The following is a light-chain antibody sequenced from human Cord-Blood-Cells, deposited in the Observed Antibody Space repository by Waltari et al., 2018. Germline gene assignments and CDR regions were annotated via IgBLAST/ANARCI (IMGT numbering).Light chain of an antibody. V-gene: IGLV9-49*01. CDR3: GADHGSGSNFVWV. Sequence: QPVLTQPPSASASLGAPVTLTCTLRRAHSNYKVDWYQQRPGKGPRFVMRVGTGGIVGSKGDGIPDRFSVLGSGMNRYLTIKNIQEEDESDYHCGADHGSGSNFVWVFGGGTKLTVL. J-gene: IGLJ3*02. CDR2: VGTGGIVG. CDR1: RAHSNYK.